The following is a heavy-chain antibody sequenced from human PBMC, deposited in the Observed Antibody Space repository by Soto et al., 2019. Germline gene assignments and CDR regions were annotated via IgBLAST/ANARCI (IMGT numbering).Heavy chain of an antibody. Sequence: QVQLQESGPGLVKPSETLSLTCTVSGGSISSYYWSCIRQPAGKGLEWIGRIYTSGSTNYNPSLQSRVTMAVGTSKDLLSLKLSSVTAADTAVYYCARGYPIAAAAHYYYGMAFWGQGTKVTVSS. J-gene: IGHJ6*02. V-gene: IGHV4-4*07. CDR1: GGSISSYY. D-gene: IGHD6-13*01. CDR3: ARGYPIAAAAHYYYGMAF. CDR2: IYTSGST.